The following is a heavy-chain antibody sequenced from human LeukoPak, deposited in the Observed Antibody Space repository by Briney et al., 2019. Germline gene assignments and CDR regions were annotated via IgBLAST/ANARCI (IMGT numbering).Heavy chain of an antibody. CDR2: INHSGST. CDR3: ARGLIS. CDR1: GGSFSCYY. D-gene: IGHD3-3*02. V-gene: IGHV4-34*01. Sequence: KPSETLSLTCAVYGGSFSCYYWSWIRQPPGKGLEWIGEINHSGSTNYNPSLKSRVTISVDTSKNQFSLKLSSVTAADTAVYYCARGLISWGQGTLVTVSS. J-gene: IGHJ5*02.